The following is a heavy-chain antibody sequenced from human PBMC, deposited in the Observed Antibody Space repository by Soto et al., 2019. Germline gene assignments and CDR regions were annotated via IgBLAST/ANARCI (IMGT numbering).Heavy chain of an antibody. Sequence: SQTLSLTCAISGDSVSSNSAAWNWIRQSPSRGLEWLGRTYYRSKWYNDYAVSVKSRITINPDTSKNQFSLQLNSVTPEDTAVYYCARDLAPPGIYYYYGMDVWGQGTTVTVSS. CDR2: TYYRSKWYN. V-gene: IGHV6-1*01. CDR3: ARDLAPPGIYYYYGMDV. J-gene: IGHJ6*02. CDR1: GDSVSSNSAA.